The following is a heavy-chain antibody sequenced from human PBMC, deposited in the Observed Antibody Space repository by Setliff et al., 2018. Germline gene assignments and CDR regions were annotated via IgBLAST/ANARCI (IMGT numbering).Heavy chain of an antibody. Sequence: GGSLRLSCAASGFTFSSYAMSWVRQAPGKGLEWVSAISGSGGSTYYADSVKGRFTISRDNAKNSLYLQMNSLRAEDTAVYYCANPTRGTYHYNGMDVWGQGTTVTVSS. CDR1: GFTFSSYA. V-gene: IGHV3-23*01. J-gene: IGHJ6*02. D-gene: IGHD1-1*01. CDR3: ANPTRGTYHYNGMDV. CDR2: ISGSGGST.